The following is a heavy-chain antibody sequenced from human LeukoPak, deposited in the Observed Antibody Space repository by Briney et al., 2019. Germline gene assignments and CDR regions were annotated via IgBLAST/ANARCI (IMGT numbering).Heavy chain of an antibody. Sequence: GGSLRLSCAASGFTFSSYSMNWVRQAPGKGLEWVSSISSSSYIYYADSVKGRFTISRDNAKNSLYLQMNSLRAEDTAVYYCARDFGSSWYYYYYYYMDVWGKGTTVTVSS. J-gene: IGHJ6*03. D-gene: IGHD6-13*01. CDR3: ARDFGSSWYYYYYYYMDV. CDR2: ISSSSYI. V-gene: IGHV3-21*01. CDR1: GFTFSSYS.